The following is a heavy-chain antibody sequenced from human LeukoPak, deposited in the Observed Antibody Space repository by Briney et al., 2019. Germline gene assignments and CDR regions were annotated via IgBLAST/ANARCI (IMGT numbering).Heavy chain of an antibody. J-gene: IGHJ3*02. CDR3: ASGYCGGACQLGGVDM. D-gene: IGHD2-21*02. V-gene: IGHV4-59*01. CDR1: GGSISSYY. CDR2: THYSGST. Sequence: MSSETLSLTCTVSGGSISSYYWSWLRQPPGKGLEYIGYTHYSGSTKHNPSLKSRVTISLDTSGNQFSLKLSSVTAADTAVYYCASGYCGGACQLGGVDMWGQGTMVTVSS.